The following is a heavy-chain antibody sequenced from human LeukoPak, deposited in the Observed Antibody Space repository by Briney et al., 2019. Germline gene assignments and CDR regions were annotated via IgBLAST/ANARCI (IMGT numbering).Heavy chain of an antibody. V-gene: IGHV1-18*01. CDR1: GYTFTSYG. CDR2: ISAYNGNT. D-gene: IGHD3-22*01. CDR3: ARENDSSGYYSYYYGMDV. J-gene: IGHJ6*02. Sequence: ASVKVSCKASGYTFTSYGISWVRQAPGQGLEWMGWISAYNGNTNYAQKLQGRVTMTTDTSTSTAYMELRSLRSDDTAVYYCARENDSSGYYSYYYGMDVWGQGTTVTVSS.